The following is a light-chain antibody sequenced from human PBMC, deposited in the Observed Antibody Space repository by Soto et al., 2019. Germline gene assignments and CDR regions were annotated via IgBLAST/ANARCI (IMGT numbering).Light chain of an antibody. J-gene: IGLJ2*01. CDR3: QACDRSTVV. Sequence: SYELTQPPSVSVSPGQTASITCSGDKLGDKYACWYQQKPGQSPVLVIYQDSKRPSGIPERFSGSNSGNTATLTISGTQAMDEADYYCQACDRSTVVFGGGTKVTVL. CDR2: QDS. CDR1: KLGDKY. V-gene: IGLV3-1*01.